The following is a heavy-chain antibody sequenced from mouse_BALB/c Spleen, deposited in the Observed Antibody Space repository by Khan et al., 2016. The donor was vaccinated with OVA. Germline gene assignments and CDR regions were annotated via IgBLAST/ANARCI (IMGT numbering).Heavy chain of an antibody. CDR3: ARGGSSGPAWLAY. CDR1: GYSITSGYF. V-gene: IGHV3-6*02. CDR2: IRYDGNS. J-gene: IGHJ3*01. D-gene: IGHD3-1*01. Sequence: EVQLQESGPGLVKPSQSLSLTCSVTGYSITSGYFWNWIRQFPGNKLEWMGYIRYDGNSNYNPSLKNRISITRDTSKNQFFLKLNSVTPEDTATXYCARGGSSGPAWLAYWGQGTLVTVSA.